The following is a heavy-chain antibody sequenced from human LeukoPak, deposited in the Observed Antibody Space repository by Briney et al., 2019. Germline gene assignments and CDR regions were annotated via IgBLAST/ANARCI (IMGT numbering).Heavy chain of an antibody. D-gene: IGHD3-22*01. J-gene: IGHJ4*02. CDR2: INPNSGGT. CDR3: ARVRYYYDSSGYYTYFDY. Sequence: ALVKVSCKASGYTFTGYYMHWVRQAPGQGLEWMGWINPNSGGTNYAQKFQGRVTMTRDTSISTAYMELSRLRSDDTAVYYCARVRYYYDSSGYYTYFDYWGQGTLVTVSS. CDR1: GYTFTGYY. V-gene: IGHV1-2*02.